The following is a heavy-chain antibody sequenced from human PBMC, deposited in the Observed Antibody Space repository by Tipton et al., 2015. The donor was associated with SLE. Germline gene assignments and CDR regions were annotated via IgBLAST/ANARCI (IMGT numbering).Heavy chain of an antibody. CDR3: ARGHTAMVGSLYYYGMDV. CDR1: GGYLSGYY. Sequence: TLSLTCAVYGGYLSGYYWSWIRQPPGKGLEWIGEINHSGSTNYNPSLKSRVTISVDTSKNQFSLKLSSVTAADTAVYYCARGHTAMVGSLYYYGMDVWGQGTTVTVSS. CDR2: INHSGST. D-gene: IGHD5-18*01. V-gene: IGHV4-34*01. J-gene: IGHJ6*02.